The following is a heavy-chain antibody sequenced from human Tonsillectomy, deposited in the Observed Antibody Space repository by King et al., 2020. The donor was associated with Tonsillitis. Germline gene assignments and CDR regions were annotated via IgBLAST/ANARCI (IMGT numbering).Heavy chain of an antibody. CDR3: AGLYGGGWFRWYFDY. V-gene: IGHV4-59*01. CDR2: IYDSGST. CDR1: GGSISSYS. Sequence: QLQESGPGLVKPSETLSLTCTVSGGSISSYSWSWIRQPPGKGLEWIGHIYDSGSTKYNPSLKSRVTISVDTSNIQFSLKLSSGTAADTAVYYCAGLYGGGWFRWYFDYWGQGDLVTVSS. J-gene: IGHJ4*02. D-gene: IGHD6-19*01.